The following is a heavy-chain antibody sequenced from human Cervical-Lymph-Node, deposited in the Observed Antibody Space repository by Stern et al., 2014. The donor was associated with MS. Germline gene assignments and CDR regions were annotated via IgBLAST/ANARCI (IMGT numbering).Heavy chain of an antibody. CDR2: VNPNSGNP. CDR3: ARGPARATAIGY. CDR1: GYTFTFFD. Sequence: VQLVQSGAEVKKPGASVKVSCKASGYTFTFFDVHWVRQATGQGLEWMGWVNPNSGNPGIAQKFQGRVTMTRDTSITTAYIELSSLTSEDTAVYYCARGPARATAIGYWGQGTLVTVSS. D-gene: IGHD6-25*01. V-gene: IGHV1-8*01. J-gene: IGHJ4*02.